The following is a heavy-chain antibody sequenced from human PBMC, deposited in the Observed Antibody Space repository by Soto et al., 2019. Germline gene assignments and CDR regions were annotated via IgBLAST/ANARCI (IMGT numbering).Heavy chain of an antibody. CDR1: GCSISSSNW. CDR2: IYHSGST. D-gene: IGHD3-10*01. CDR3: ARDDTMVRGVIRDKPTSYYYYGMDV. J-gene: IGHJ6*02. V-gene: IGHV4-4*02. Sequence: SETLSLTCAVSGCSISSSNWWSWVRQPPGKGLEWIGEIYHSGSTNYNPSLKSRVTISVDKSKNQFSLKLSSVTAADTAVYYCARDDTMVRGVIRDKPTSYYYYGMDVWGQGTTVTVSS.